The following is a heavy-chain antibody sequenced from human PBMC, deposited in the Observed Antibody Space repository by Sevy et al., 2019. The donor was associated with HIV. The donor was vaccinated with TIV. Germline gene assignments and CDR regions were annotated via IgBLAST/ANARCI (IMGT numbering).Heavy chain of an antibody. Sequence: GGSLRLSCAASGFTFSSYGMHWVRQAPGKGLEWVAVISYDGSNKYYADSVKGRFTISRDNSKNTLYLQMNSLRAEDTAVYYCAKAARIAAAGTSYFDYWGLGTLVTVSS. D-gene: IGHD6-13*01. CDR2: ISYDGSNK. J-gene: IGHJ4*02. CDR3: AKAARIAAAGTSYFDY. CDR1: GFTFSSYG. V-gene: IGHV3-30*18.